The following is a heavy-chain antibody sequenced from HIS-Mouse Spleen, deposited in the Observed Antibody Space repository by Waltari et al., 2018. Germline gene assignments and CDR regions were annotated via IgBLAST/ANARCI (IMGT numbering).Heavy chain of an antibody. CDR3: ARAPTADIYYVDY. CDR1: GGTFSSYA. Sequence: QVQLVQSGAEVKKPGSSVKVSCKASGGTFSSYAISWVRQAPGQGLEWMGRVSPILGIANYAQKCQGRVTITADKSTSTAYMELSSLRSEDTAVYYCARAPTADIYYVDYWGQGTLVTVSS. V-gene: IGHV1-69*04. CDR2: VSPILGIA. J-gene: IGHJ4*02.